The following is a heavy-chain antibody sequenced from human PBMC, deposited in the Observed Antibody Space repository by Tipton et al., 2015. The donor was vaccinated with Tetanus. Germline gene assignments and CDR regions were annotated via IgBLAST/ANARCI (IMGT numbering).Heavy chain of an antibody. V-gene: IGHV4-39*07. J-gene: IGHJ4*02. CDR1: GDSISTNTYY. D-gene: IGHD1-14*01. Sequence: TLSLTCTVSGDSISTNTYYWGWVRQPPGKGLDWIGSIYYSGSTNYNPSLKSRVTISVDTSKNQFSLKLSSVTAADTAVYYCARGTGDYWGQGTLVTVSS. CDR3: ARGTGDY. CDR2: IYYSGST.